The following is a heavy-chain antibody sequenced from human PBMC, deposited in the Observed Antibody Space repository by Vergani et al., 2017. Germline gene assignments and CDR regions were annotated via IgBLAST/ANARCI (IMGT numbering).Heavy chain of an antibody. CDR3: ASFRFVDSSGYYYGMAY. CDR1: GGSISSYY. D-gene: IGHD3-22*01. Sequence: QVQLQESGPGLVKPSETLSLTCTVSGGSISSYYWSWIRQPPGKGLEWIGYIYYSGSTNYNPSLKSRVTISVDTSKNQFSLKLSSVTAADTAVYYCASFRFVDSSGYYYGMAYWGQGTLVTVSS. J-gene: IGHJ4*02. V-gene: IGHV4-59*12. CDR2: IYYSGST.